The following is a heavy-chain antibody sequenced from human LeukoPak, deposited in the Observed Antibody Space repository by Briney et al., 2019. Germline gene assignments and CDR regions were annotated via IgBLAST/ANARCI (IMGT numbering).Heavy chain of an antibody. Sequence: ASVKVSCKASGYTFTRYVISWVREAPGQGLEWMGWISAYNGNTNYAQKLQGRVTMTTDTSTSTVYMELRSLRSDDTALYYCAREQLLPRLDDALDIWGEGTMVTVSS. CDR2: ISAYNGNT. D-gene: IGHD1-26*01. V-gene: IGHV1-18*01. CDR3: AREQLLPRLDDALDI. CDR1: GYTFTRYV. J-gene: IGHJ3*02.